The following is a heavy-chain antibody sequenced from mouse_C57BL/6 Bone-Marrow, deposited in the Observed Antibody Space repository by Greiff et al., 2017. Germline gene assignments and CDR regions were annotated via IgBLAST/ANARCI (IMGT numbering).Heavy chain of an antibody. CDR2: IDPSDSYT. D-gene: IGHD2-3*01. Sequence: QVQLQQPGAELVRPGTSVKLSCKASGYTFTSYWMHWVKQRPGQGLEWIGVIDPSDSYTNYNQKFKGKATLTVDTSSSPAYMQLSSLKSEDSAVYYCALYDGYLLYWYFDVWGTGTTVTVSS. J-gene: IGHJ1*03. V-gene: IGHV1-59*01. CDR3: ALYDGYLLYWYFDV. CDR1: GYTFTSYW.